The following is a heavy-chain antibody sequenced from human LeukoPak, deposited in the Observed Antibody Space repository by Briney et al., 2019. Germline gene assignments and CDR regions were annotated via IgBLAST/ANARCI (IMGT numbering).Heavy chain of an antibody. D-gene: IGHD2-15*01. CDR2: INHSGST. CDR3: TRAIPPPPYCSGGSCYPTVGYYYYGMDV. Sequence: SETLCLTCAVYGGSFSGYYWSWIRQPPGKGLEWIGEINHSGSTNYNPSLMSRGTISVDASKNQFCLKLSTVTGADKAVYYFTRAIPPPPYCSGGSCYPTVGYYYYGMDVWGQGTTVTVSS. J-gene: IGHJ6*02. CDR1: GGSFSGYY. V-gene: IGHV4-34*01.